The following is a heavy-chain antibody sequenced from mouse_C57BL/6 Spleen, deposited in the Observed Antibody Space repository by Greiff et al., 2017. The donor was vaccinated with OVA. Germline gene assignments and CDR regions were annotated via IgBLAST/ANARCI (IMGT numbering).Heavy chain of an antibody. V-gene: IGHV5-4*01. CDR3: ARERGSYFDY. Sequence: EVQLKESGGGLVKPGGSLKLSCAASGFTFSSYAMSWVRQTPEKRLEWVATISDGGSYTYYPDNVKGRFTISRDNAKNNLYLQMSHLKSEDTAMYYCARERGSYFDYWGQGTTLTVSS. J-gene: IGHJ2*01. CDR1: GFTFSSYA. CDR2: ISDGGSYT.